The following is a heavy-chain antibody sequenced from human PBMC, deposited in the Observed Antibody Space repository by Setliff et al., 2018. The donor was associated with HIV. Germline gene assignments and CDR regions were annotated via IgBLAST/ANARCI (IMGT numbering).Heavy chain of an antibody. V-gene: IGHV1-18*01. J-gene: IGHJ5*02. CDR1: GYIFTTYG. CDR3: ARGRISVEAAPLGWFDP. CDR2: ISAYNGNT. Sequence: ASVKVSCKASGYIFTTYGISWVRQAPGQGLEWMGWISAYNGNTNYAQKLQGRVTMTTETSTSTAYMELRSLRSDDTAVYYCARGRISVEAAPLGWFDPWGQGTLVTVSS. D-gene: IGHD6-6*01.